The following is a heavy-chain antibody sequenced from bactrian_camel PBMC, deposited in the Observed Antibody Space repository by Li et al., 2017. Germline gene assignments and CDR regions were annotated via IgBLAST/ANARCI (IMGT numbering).Heavy chain of an antibody. CDR3: AAEPLTYCSGGYCCSIRREKYGY. Sequence: HVQLVESGGGSVQAGGSLRLSCAASGRYRSYCMGWFRQAPGKDREGVAAVWTGGGSPYYTDSVKGRFTISQGNAKTTLYLQMNSLKPEDTAMYYCAAEPLTYCSGGYCCSIRREKYGYWGQGTQVTVS. CDR2: VWTGGGSP. CDR1: GRYRSYC. D-gene: IGHD2*01. V-gene: IGHV3S1*01. J-gene: IGHJ4*01.